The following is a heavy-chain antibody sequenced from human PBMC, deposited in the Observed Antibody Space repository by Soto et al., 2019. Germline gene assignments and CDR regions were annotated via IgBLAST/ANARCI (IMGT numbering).Heavy chain of an antibody. CDR1: GFTFSNYA. CDR2: IYSDAST. Sequence: GSLRLSCAASGFTFSNYAMSWVRQAPGKGLEWVSLIYSDASTYYADSVKGRFTISRDNSKNTLFLQMNSLRAEDTAVYYCARVDTLTAGVHYWGLGTLVTVSS. CDR3: ARVDTLTAGVHY. D-gene: IGHD6-25*01. V-gene: IGHV3-23*03. J-gene: IGHJ4*02.